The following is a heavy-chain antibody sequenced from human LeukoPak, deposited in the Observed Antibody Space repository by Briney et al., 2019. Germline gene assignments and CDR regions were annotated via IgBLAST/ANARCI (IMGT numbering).Heavy chain of an antibody. CDR3: AKDMGLQRYYFDY. CDR1: GFTFSSYA. D-gene: IGHD5-24*01. CDR2: ISGSGGSN. Sequence: PGGSLRLSCAASGFTFSSYAMSWVRQAPGKGLEWVSAISGSGGSNYYADSVKGRFTISRDNSKNTLCLQMNSLRAEDTAVYYCAKDMGLQRYYFDYWGQGTLVTVSS. J-gene: IGHJ4*02. V-gene: IGHV3-23*01.